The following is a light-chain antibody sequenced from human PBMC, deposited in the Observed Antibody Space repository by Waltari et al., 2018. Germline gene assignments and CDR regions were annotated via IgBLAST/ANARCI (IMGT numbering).Light chain of an antibody. CDR1: QSVSSD. CDR2: GAS. J-gene: IGKJ4*01. Sequence: EIVMTQSPATLSVSPGERATLSCRASQSVSSDLAWYQQKPGQAPRLLIFGASTRAAGIPARFSGSGFGTEFTLTISSLQSEDCAVYYCQQYIKWPPLTFGGGTTVEIK. CDR3: QQYIKWPPLT. V-gene: IGKV3-15*01.